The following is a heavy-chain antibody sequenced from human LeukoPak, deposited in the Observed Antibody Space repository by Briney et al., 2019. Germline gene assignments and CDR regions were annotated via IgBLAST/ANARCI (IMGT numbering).Heavy chain of an antibody. CDR2: IYYSGST. CDR3: ARVSGYFSY. J-gene: IGHJ4*02. D-gene: IGHD3-22*01. CDR1: GGSISSSSYY. V-gene: IGHV4-39*07. Sequence: PSETLSLTCTVSGGSISSSSYYWGWIRQPPGKGLEWIGSIYYSGSTYYNPSLKSRVTISVDTSKNQFSLKLSSVTAADTAVYYCARVSGYFSYWGQGTLVTVSS.